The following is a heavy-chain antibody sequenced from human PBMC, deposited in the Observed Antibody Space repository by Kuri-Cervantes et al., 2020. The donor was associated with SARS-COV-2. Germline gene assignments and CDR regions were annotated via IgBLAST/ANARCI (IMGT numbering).Heavy chain of an antibody. J-gene: IGHJ3*02. D-gene: IGHD3-22*01. CDR3: ARSTPFQRLVVISQGGAFDI. CDR1: GYTFTEYY. V-gene: IGHV1-2*04. Sequence: ASVKVSFKATGYTFTEYYMHWARQAPGQGLEWMGWINPKSGGTNYAQKFQGWVTMTRDTSISTVYMELSRLRSDDTAVYYSARSTPFQRLVVISQGGAFDIWGQGTMVTVSS. CDR2: INPKSGGT.